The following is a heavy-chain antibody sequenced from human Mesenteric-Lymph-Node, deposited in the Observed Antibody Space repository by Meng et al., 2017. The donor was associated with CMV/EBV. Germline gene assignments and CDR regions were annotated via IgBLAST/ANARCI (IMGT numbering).Heavy chain of an antibody. J-gene: IGHJ6*02. CDR2: ITGSGETT. CDR1: GFTFNTYA. CDR3: AKFSAGSYYYYGVDV. V-gene: IGHV3-23*01. D-gene: IGHD6-19*01. Sequence: GESLKISCAASGFTFNTYAMSWVRQAPGKGLEWVSSITGSGETTYYADSVKGRFTISRDNSKNTLYLQMNSLSAEDRAVYYCAKFSAGSYYYYGVDVWGRGTTVTVSS.